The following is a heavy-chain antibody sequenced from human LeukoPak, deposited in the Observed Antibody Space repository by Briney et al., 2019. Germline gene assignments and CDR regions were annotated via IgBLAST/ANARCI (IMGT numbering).Heavy chain of an antibody. D-gene: IGHD4-17*01. V-gene: IGHV4-59*11. CDR1: DDSFSSHY. Sequence: SETLSLTCAVSDDSFSSHYWTWIRQPPGKGLEWIGYISYIGSTNYNPSLKSRVTISIDTSRNQFSPRLSSVTAADTAVYYCARDLVTVTKGFDIWGQGTMVSVSS. CDR3: ARDLVTVTKGFDI. CDR2: ISYIGST. J-gene: IGHJ3*02.